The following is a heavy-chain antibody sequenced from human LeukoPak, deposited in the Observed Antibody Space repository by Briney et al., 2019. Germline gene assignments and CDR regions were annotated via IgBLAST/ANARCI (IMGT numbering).Heavy chain of an antibody. CDR2: IKQDGSEK. D-gene: IGHD3-3*02. CDR3: TRLAYYFDN. CDR1: GFTFSSYW. Sequence: GGSLRISCVASGFTFSSYWMSWVRQAPGKGLEWVANIKQDGSEKYYVDSVKGRFTISRDNAKNSIYLQMNSPRAEDTAVYYCTRLAYYFDNWGQGALVTVSS. J-gene: IGHJ4*02. V-gene: IGHV3-7*01.